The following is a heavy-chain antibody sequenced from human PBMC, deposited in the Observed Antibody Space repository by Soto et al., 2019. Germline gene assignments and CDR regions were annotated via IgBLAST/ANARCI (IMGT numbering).Heavy chain of an antibody. Sequence: GGSLRLSCAASGFTFSTYGMHWVRQAPGKGPEWVALIWFDGSNKYYHDSVKGRFTVSRDNSKNTMDLQMNSLRVEDTAVYYCARSFYDSRGFYFPYDYWGQGTLVTVSS. J-gene: IGHJ4*02. V-gene: IGHV3-33*01. CDR3: ARSFYDSRGFYFPYDY. CDR1: GFTFSTYG. CDR2: IWFDGSNK. D-gene: IGHD3-22*01.